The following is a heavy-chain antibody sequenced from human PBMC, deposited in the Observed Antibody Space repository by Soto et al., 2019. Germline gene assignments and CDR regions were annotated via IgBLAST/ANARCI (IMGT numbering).Heavy chain of an antibody. V-gene: IGHV1-46*01. J-gene: IGHJ6*02. Sequence: ASVKVSCKASGYTFTSYYMHWVRQAPGQGLEWMGIINPSGGSTSYAQKFQGRVTMTRDTSTSTVYMELSSLRSEDTAVYYCARDPSAMVYDYYGMDVWGQGTTVTVSS. CDR2: INPSGGST. D-gene: IGHD5-18*01. CDR3: ARDPSAMVYDYYGMDV. CDR1: GYTFTSYY.